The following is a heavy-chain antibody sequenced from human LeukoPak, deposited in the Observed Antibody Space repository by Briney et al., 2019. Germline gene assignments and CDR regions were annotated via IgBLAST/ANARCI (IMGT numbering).Heavy chain of an antibody. J-gene: IGHJ6*03. Sequence: GGSLRLSCAASGFTFSSYGMHWVRQAPGKGLEWVAFIRYDGSNKYYADSVKGRFTISRDNSKNTLYLQMNSLRAEDTAVYYCAKDLRSYSYYYMDVWGKGTTVTVSS. CDR2: IRYDGSNK. D-gene: IGHD5/OR15-5a*01. V-gene: IGHV3-30*02. CDR1: GFTFSSYG. CDR3: AKDLRSYSYYYMDV.